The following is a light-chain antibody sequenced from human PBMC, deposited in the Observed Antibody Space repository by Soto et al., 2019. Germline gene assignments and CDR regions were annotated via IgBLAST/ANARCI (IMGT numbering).Light chain of an antibody. CDR2: GAS. CDR1: QTVSITY. V-gene: IGKV3-20*01. Sequence: VLTQSPGTLSLSPGESATLSCRASQTVSITYLTWYQQKPGQAPRLLIFGASKRATGIPDRFSGSGSGRDFTLTISGLEPEDFAVYYCQQYGSSPLISFGQGPRLEIK. CDR3: QQYGSSPLIS. J-gene: IGKJ5*01.